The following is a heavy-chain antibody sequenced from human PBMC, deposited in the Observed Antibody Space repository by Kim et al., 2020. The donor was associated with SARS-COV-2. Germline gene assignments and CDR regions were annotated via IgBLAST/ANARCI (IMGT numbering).Heavy chain of an antibody. CDR1: GFTFSPYW. CDR2: ITGAGRTT. CDR3: ARDYSYGLDV. V-gene: IGHV3-74*01. Sequence: GGSLRLSCAASGFTFSPYWMHWVRQVPGKGLVWVSQITGAGRTTTYADSVKGRFTISRDNAKNMLYLQMNSLRVEDTAVYYCARDYSYGLDVWGQGTTVTVSS. J-gene: IGHJ6*02.